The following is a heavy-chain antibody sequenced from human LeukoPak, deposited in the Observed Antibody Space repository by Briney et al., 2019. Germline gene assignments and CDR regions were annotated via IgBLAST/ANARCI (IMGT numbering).Heavy chain of an antibody. CDR3: ARGEDSVPLEDP. D-gene: IGHD2-8*01. CDR2: INPNSGGT. J-gene: IGHJ5*02. Sequence: ASVKVSCKASGYTFTGYYMHWVRQAPGQGLEWMGWINPNSGGTNYAKKFQGRVTMTRDTSISTTYMDLSWLRSDDTAVQYCARGEDSVPLEDPWGQGTLVTVSS. CDR1: GYTFTGYY. V-gene: IGHV1-2*02.